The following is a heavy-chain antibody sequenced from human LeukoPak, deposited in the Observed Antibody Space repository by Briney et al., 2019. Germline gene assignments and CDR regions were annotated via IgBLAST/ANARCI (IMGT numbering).Heavy chain of an antibody. J-gene: IGHJ4*02. CDR3: ARDHNYAFDN. V-gene: IGHV3-11*06. Sequence: GGSLRLSCAASGFTFNDYAMAWVRQAPGKGLEWISYIGISSGNTKYADSVKGRFTISADNAKNSLYLQMNSLRVEDTAVYYCARDHNYAFDNWGQGTLVSVSS. CDR1: GFTFNDYA. D-gene: IGHD5-18*01. CDR2: IGISSGNT.